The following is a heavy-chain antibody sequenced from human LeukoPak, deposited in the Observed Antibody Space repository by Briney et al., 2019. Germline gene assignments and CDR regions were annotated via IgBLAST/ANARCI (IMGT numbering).Heavy chain of an antibody. D-gene: IGHD1-26*01. Sequence: SETLSLTCTISGGSISSYFWSWIRQPPGKGLEWIGYIYYTGSTNYNPSLKSRVIISLDTSKNQFSLKLSSVTAVDTAVYYCARTLSRWDPFDYWGQGTLVTVSS. CDR2: IYYTGST. CDR3: ARTLSRWDPFDY. V-gene: IGHV4-59*01. J-gene: IGHJ4*02. CDR1: GGSISSYF.